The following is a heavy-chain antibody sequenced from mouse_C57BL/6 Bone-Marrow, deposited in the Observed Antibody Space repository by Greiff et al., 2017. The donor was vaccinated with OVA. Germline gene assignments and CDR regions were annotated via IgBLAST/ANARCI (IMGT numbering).Heavy chain of an antibody. V-gene: IGHV1-69*01. CDR1: GYTFTSYW. D-gene: IGHD2-3*01. CDR2: IDPSDSYT. J-gene: IGHJ1*03. Sequence: VQLQQPGAELVMPGASVKLSCKASGYTFTSYWMHWVKQRPGQGLEWIGEIDPSDSYTNYNQKFKGKSTLTVDKSSSTAYMQLSSLTSEDSAVYYCARYEFYWYFDVWGTGTTVTVSS. CDR3: ARYEFYWYFDV.